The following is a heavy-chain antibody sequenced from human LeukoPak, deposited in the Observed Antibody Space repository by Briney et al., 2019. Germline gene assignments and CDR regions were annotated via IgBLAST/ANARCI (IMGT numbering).Heavy chain of an antibody. J-gene: IGHJ6*03. V-gene: IGHV3-11*01. D-gene: IGHD3-16*02. Sequence: PAGSLRLSCTASGFTFSDYYMSWLRQAPGKGLEWVSYINTSGKTIYYADSVKGRFTISRANTKNSMYLQINSLRAEDTAVYYCARVSTSQYYYYMDVWGKGTTVTVSS. CDR3: ARVSTSQYYYYMDV. CDR1: GFTFSDYY. CDR2: INTSGKTI.